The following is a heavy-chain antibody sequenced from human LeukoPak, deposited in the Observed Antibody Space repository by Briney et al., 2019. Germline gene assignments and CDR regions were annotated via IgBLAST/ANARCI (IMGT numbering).Heavy chain of an antibody. V-gene: IGHV3-74*01. CDR1: GFTFSTYW. D-gene: IGHD4-17*01. CDR3: ARASTTVPNLLDH. Sequence: PGGSLRLSCAASGFTFSTYWMHWVRQAPGKGLVWVARIKGDGSSTIYADSVKGRFTISRDNSKNTLYLQTSSLSAEDTAVYYCARASTTVPNLLDHWGRGTLVTVSS. CDR2: IKGDGSST. J-gene: IGHJ4*02.